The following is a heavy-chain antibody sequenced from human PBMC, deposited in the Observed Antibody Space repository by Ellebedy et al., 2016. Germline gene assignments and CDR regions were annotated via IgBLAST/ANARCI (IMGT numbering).Heavy chain of an antibody. CDR3: AKDARYFDWLSSLYYFDY. CDR1: GFTFSSYS. CDR2: ISSSSSYI. J-gene: IGHJ4*02. D-gene: IGHD3-9*01. Sequence: GESLKISXAASGFTFSSYSMNWVRQAPGKGLEWVSSISSSSSYIYYADSVKGRFTISRDNSKNTLYLQMNSLRAEDTAVYYCAKDARYFDWLSSLYYFDYWGQGTLVTVSS. V-gene: IGHV3-21*04.